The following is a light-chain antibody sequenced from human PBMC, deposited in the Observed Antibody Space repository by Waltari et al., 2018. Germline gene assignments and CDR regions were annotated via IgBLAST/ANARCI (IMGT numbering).Light chain of an antibody. J-gene: IGKJ4*01. CDR3: QPCYSTPRLT. V-gene: IGKV1-39*01. CDR1: QSIISY. Sequence: RVTNTCRARQSIISYLMCYEQKPGKAPNLLIDAASGLQSVVPSMFSGSGSGAYFALAISSLQPEDFATYCCQPCYSTPRLTFGGWTKVEIK. CDR2: AAS.